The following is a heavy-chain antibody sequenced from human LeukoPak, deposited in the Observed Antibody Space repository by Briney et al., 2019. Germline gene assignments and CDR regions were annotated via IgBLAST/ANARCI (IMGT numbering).Heavy chain of an antibody. CDR3: ARTWFGELRPWFDP. V-gene: IGHV4-59*08. D-gene: IGHD3-10*01. CDR2: IYYSGST. CDR1: GGSISSYY. Sequence: SETLSLTCTVSGGSISSYYWSWIRRPPGKGLEWIGYIYYSGSTNYNPSLKSRVTITVDTSKNQFSLKLSSVTAADTAVYYCARTWFGELRPWFDPWGQGTLVTVSS. J-gene: IGHJ5*02.